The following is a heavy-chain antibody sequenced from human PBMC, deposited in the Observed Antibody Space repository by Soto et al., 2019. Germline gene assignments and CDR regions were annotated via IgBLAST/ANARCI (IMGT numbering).Heavy chain of an antibody. Sequence: PSETLSLTCAVYGGSFSGYYWSWIRQPPGKGLEWIGEINHSGSTNYNPSLKSRVTISVDTSKNQFSLKLSSVTAADTAVYYCARVATIIRGIDYWGQGTLVTVSS. D-gene: IGHD5-12*01. CDR1: GGSFSGYY. V-gene: IGHV4-34*01. J-gene: IGHJ4*02. CDR2: INHSGST. CDR3: ARVATIIRGIDY.